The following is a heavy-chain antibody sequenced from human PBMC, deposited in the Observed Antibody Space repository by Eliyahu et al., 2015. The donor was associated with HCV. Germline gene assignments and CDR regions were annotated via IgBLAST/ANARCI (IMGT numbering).Heavy chain of an antibody. V-gene: IGHV4-59*01. CDR1: GGSMSGSY. D-gene: IGHD2-8*02. Sequence: QLQLQESGPGLVKPSETLSLNCTVSGGSMSGSYWGWIRQSPGKGLEWIAYSWYLGXTNXXPSLKGRITVSLDASKNQFSLNLRSVTXADTAVYYCAKRSNTGWGYFDSWGQGTLVSVSS. CDR3: AKRSNTGWGYFDS. J-gene: IGHJ5*01. CDR2: SWYLGXT.